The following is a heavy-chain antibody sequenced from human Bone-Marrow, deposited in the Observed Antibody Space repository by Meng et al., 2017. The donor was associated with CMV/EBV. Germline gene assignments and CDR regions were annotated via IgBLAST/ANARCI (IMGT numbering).Heavy chain of an antibody. CDR3: ARWSCGYSGYGAIID. V-gene: IGHV3-23*01. J-gene: IGHJ4*02. Sequence: GGSLRLSCAASGFTFTSYAMSWVRQAPGKGLEWVSAISGSGDSTYYADSVKGRFTISRDNSKNTLIVQMNSLRAEDTALYYCARWSCGYSGYGAIIDWGQGTLVTVSS. CDR1: GFTFTSYA. CDR2: ISGSGDST. D-gene: IGHD5-12*01.